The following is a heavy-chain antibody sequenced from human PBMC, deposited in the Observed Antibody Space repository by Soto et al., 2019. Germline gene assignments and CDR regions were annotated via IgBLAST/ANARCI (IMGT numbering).Heavy chain of an antibody. CDR2: INHSGSA. J-gene: IGHJ4*02. CDR1: GGYFRGYG. Sequence: SETLSLTSTVNGGYFRGYGWTWIRQPPGTGLEWIGEINHSGSANYNPSLKSRVTISVDTSKNQFSLKLTSVTAADTAVYYCARDKITGLFDYWGQGTLVTVSS. D-gene: IGHD2-8*02. V-gene: IGHV4-34*01. CDR3: ARDKITGLFDY.